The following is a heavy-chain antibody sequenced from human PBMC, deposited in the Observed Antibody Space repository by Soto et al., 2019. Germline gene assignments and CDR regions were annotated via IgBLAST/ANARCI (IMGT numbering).Heavy chain of an antibody. D-gene: IGHD6-13*01. CDR2: ISAYNGNT. CDR3: ARDCAAAGPFDY. CDR1: GYTFTSYV. V-gene: IGHV1-18*01. J-gene: IGHJ4*02. Sequence: QVQLVQSGAEVKKPGASVKVSCKASGYTFTSYVISWVRQAPGQVLEWMGWISAYNGNTNYAQKLPGRVTMTTDTSTRKVYMERTSLRADDKAVYYCARDCAAAGPFDYWGQGTLVTVSS.